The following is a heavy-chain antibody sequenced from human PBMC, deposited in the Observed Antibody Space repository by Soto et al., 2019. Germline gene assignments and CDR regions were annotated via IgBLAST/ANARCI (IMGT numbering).Heavy chain of an antibody. CDR2: ISAYNGNT. CDR3: ARVTVYCSGGSCYGNWFDP. D-gene: IGHD2-15*01. Sequence: QVQLVQSGAEVKKPGASVKVSCKASGYTFTSYGISWVRQAPGQGLEWMGWISAYNGNTNYAQKLQGRVTMTTDTSSSTAYMELRSLRSDDTAVYYCARVTVYCSGGSCYGNWFDPWGQGTLVTVSS. CDR1: GYTFTSYG. J-gene: IGHJ5*02. V-gene: IGHV1-18*01.